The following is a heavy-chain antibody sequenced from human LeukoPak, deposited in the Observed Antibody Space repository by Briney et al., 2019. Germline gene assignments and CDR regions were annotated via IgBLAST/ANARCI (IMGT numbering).Heavy chain of an antibody. CDR3: ARASKDYYDSSGYIGY. CDR1: GGSISSGSYC. D-gene: IGHD3-22*01. Sequence: SETLSLTCTVSGGSISSGSYCWSWIRQPAGKGLEWIGRIYTSGSTNYNPSLKSRVTISVDTSKNQFSLKLSSVTAADTAVYYCARASKDYYDSSGYIGYWGQGTLVTVSS. V-gene: IGHV4-61*02. CDR2: IYTSGST. J-gene: IGHJ4*02.